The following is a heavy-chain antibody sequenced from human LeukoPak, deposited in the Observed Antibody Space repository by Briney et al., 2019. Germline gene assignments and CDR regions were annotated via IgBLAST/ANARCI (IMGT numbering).Heavy chain of an antibody. Sequence: GASVKVSCKASGYTFTGHYKHWVRQAPGQGLEWMGWINPNSGGTNYAQKFQGRVTMTRDTSISTAYMELSRLRSDDTAVYYCARAAISSWYGGWFDPWGQGTTVTVSS. V-gene: IGHV1-2*02. D-gene: IGHD6-13*01. J-gene: IGHJ5*01. CDR1: GYTFTGHY. CDR2: INPNSGGT. CDR3: ARAAISSWYGGWFDP.